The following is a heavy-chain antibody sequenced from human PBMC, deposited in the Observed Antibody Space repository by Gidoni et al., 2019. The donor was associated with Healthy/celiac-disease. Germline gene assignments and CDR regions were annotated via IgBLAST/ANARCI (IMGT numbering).Heavy chain of an antibody. CDR2: MNPNSGNT. CDR3: ARGRGDIVVVVAALSAFDI. CDR1: GDTFTSYD. J-gene: IGHJ3*02. V-gene: IGHV1-8*01. Sequence: QVQLVQSGAEVKKPGASVKVSCKASGDTFTSYDINWVRQATGQGLEGMGWMNPNSGNTGYAQKFQGRVTMTRNTSISTAYMELSSLRSEDTAVYYCARGRGDIVVVVAALSAFDIWGQGTMVTVSS. D-gene: IGHD2-15*01.